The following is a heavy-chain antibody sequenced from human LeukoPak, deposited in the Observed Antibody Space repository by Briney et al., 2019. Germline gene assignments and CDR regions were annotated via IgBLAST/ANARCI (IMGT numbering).Heavy chain of an antibody. J-gene: IGHJ4*02. Sequence: SETLSLTCAVYGGSFSGYYWSWIRQPPGKGLEWIGEINHSGSTNYNPSLKSRVTISVDTSKNQFSLKLSSVTAADTAVYYCARVHRGYSSSWPRFDYWDQGTLVTVSS. CDR1: GGSFSGYY. CDR3: ARVHRGYSSSWPRFDY. D-gene: IGHD6-13*01. V-gene: IGHV4-34*01. CDR2: INHSGST.